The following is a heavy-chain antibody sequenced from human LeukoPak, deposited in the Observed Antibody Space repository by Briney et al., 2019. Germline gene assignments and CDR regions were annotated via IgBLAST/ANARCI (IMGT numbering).Heavy chain of an antibody. D-gene: IGHD3-16*02. V-gene: IGHV4-39*01. CDR2: IYYSGNT. CDR1: LWSLSRRTYY. CDR3: ARGRRITFGGIIVPFDY. Sequence: SLTLSLTCIVCLWSLSRRTYYWGLIREPPGKGLEWLWSIYYSGNTYHNPSLKSPLTISVDTSKNQFSLKLSSVTAADTAVYYCARGRRITFGGIIVPFDYWGQGTVVTVSS. J-gene: IGHJ4*02.